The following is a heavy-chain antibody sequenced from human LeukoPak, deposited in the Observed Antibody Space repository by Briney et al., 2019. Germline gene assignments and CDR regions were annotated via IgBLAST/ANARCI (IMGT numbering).Heavy chain of an antibody. CDR3: ARGEYYGSGSYYPGDY. Sequence: SETLSLTCTVSGGSISSGGYYWSWIRQHPGKGLEWIGYIHNSGSTYYNPSLKSPVSISVDTSKSHFSLRLSSVTAADTAVYYCARGEYYGSGSYYPGDYWGQGALVTVSS. D-gene: IGHD3-10*01. J-gene: IGHJ4*02. V-gene: IGHV4-31*01. CDR2: IHNSGST. CDR1: GGSISSGGYY.